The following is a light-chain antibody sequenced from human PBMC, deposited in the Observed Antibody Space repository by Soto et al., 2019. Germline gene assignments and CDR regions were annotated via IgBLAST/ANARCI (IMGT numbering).Light chain of an antibody. Sequence: DIVMTQSPDSLAVSLGERATINCKSSQSVSYSSNIQNYLAWYQQKPGQPPKLLIYWASTRESGVPDRFSGSGSGTGFTLTISSLQAEDVAVYYCQQYYRIPLTFGGGTKVEIK. CDR3: QQYYRIPLT. J-gene: IGKJ4*01. V-gene: IGKV4-1*01. CDR1: QSVSYSSNIQNY. CDR2: WAS.